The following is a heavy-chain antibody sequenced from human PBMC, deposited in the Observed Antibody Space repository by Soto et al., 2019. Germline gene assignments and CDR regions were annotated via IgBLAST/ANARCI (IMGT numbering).Heavy chain of an antibody. D-gene: IGHD5-12*01. V-gene: IGHV3-7*01. Sequence: PGGSLRLSCAVSGFSISGYWMSWVRQAPGKGLEWVANIKQDGNEKYYVDSVKGRFTISRDSASNSLFLQMTSLRAEDTAVYHCARARGNDWYSDYWGQGTLVTVSS. J-gene: IGHJ4*02. CDR1: GFSISGYW. CDR2: IKQDGNEK. CDR3: ARARGNDWYSDY.